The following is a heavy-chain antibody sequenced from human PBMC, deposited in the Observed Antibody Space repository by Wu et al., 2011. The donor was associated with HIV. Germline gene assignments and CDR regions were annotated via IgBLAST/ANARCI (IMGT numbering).Heavy chain of an antibody. V-gene: IGHV1-69*14. CDR2: IIPIFGTA. Sequence: VQLVQSGAAVKKPGSSVKVSCKASGGTFNSYGITWVRQAPGQGLEWMGGIIPIFGTAKYAQKFQGRVTITADKSTSTAYMELSSLTSEDTAVYYCARDLGGDEDYWGQGTLVTVSS. D-gene: IGHD2-21*01. CDR3: ARDLGGDEDY. J-gene: IGHJ4*02. CDR1: GGTFNSYG.